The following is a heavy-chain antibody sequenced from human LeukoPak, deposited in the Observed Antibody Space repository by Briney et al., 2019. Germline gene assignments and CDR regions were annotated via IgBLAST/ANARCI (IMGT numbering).Heavy chain of an antibody. CDR1: GFTFSSYT. CDR2: ISGSSYYI. J-gene: IGHJ4*02. V-gene: IGHV3-21*01. CDR3: ARGPSGYHNT. D-gene: IGHD5-12*01. Sequence: GGSLRLSCAASGFTFSSYTMNGVRQAPGKGLEWVSSISGSSYYIYYADSVKGRFTISRDNSKNTLYLQMNSLRVEDTAVYYCARGPSGYHNTGGQGTLVTVSS.